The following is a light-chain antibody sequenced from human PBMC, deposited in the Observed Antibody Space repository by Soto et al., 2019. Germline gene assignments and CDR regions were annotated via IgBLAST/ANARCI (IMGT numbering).Light chain of an antibody. CDR2: KAS. V-gene: IGKV1-5*03. CDR3: QQYNDYSGT. J-gene: IGKJ1*01. Sequence: DIQMTQSPSTLSASVGDRVTITCRASQNVNSWLAWYQQKPGKAPKLLIYKASNLENGITSRFSGSGSVTEFTLTISGLQPDDFAAYDCQQYNDYSGTFGQGTKVDSK. CDR1: QNVNSW.